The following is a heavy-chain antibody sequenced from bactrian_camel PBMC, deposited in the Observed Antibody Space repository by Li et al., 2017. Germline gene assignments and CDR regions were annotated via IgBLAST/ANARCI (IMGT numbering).Heavy chain of an antibody. CDR2: VYGRGDST. CDR3: AARSACYPVTISQSQYYN. J-gene: IGHJ4*01. CDR1: GFGYEVAC. Sequence: HVQLVESGGGSVQAGGSLRLTCETSGFGYEVACLAWFRQVPGMQREAVARVYGRGDSTYYAESVKDRSTISQDNMQNKVWLQMNNLRPEDSAMYYCAARSACYPVTISQSQYYNWGQGTQVTVS. D-gene: IGHD3*01. V-gene: IGHV3S60*01.